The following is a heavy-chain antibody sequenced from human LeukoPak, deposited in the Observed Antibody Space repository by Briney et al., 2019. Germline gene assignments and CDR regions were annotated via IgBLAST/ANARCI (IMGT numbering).Heavy chain of an antibody. V-gene: IGHV4-34*01. Sequence: SETLSLTCAVYGGSFSGYYWSWIRQPPGKGLEWIGEINHSGSTNYNPSLKSRVTISVDTSKNQFSLKLSSVTAADTAVYYCARRCYYDSSGYYVSGYFDYWGQGTLVTVSS. CDR3: ARRCYYDSSGYYVSGYFDY. D-gene: IGHD3-22*01. CDR2: INHSGST. CDR1: GGSFSGYY. J-gene: IGHJ4*02.